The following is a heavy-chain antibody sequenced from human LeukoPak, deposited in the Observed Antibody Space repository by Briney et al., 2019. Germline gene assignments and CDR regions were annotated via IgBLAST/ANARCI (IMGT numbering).Heavy chain of an antibody. CDR1: GGTFSSYA. CDR2: IIPIFGTA. Sequence: GASVEVSCKASGGTFSSYAISWVRQAPGQGLEWMGGIIPIFGTANYAQKFQGRVTITTDESTSTAYMELSSLRSEDTAVYYCARASYYDSSGYFDYWGQGTLVTVSS. J-gene: IGHJ4*02. V-gene: IGHV1-69*05. D-gene: IGHD3-22*01. CDR3: ARASYYDSSGYFDY.